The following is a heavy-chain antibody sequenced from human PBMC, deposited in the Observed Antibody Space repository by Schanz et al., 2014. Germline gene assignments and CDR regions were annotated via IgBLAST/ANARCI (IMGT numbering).Heavy chain of an antibody. V-gene: IGHV1-8*01. Sequence: QVQLVQSGAEVKRPGASVRVSCKASGYTFTSYDFNWVRQAPGQGLEWMGWMNPDSGNTGYAQKFQGRVTITADKSTFTAYMDVSSLRSEDTAVYYCASSGAGYSSSWDFDYWGQGTLVTVSS. CDR1: GYTFTSYD. CDR2: MNPDSGNT. CDR3: ASSGAGYSSSWDFDY. J-gene: IGHJ4*02. D-gene: IGHD6-13*01.